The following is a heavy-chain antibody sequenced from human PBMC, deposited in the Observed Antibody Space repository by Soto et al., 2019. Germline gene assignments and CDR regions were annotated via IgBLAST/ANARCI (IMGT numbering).Heavy chain of an antibody. CDR1: GFTFSSYS. J-gene: IGHJ6*03. D-gene: IGHD4-4*01. Sequence: HPGGSLRLSCAASGFTFSSYSMNWVRQAPGKGLEWVSYISSSSSTIHYADSVKGRFTISRDNAKNSLYLQMNSLRAEETAVYYCARSMTTVYYYYYMDVWGKGTTVTVSS. CDR2: ISSSSSTI. CDR3: ARSMTTVYYYYYMDV. V-gene: IGHV3-48*01.